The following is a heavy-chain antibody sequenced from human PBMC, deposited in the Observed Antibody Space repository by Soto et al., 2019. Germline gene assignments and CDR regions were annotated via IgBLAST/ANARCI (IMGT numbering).Heavy chain of an antibody. CDR1: DYRFETYG. V-gene: IGHV1-18*01. D-gene: IGHD2-21*01. CDR3: ARGHEVIRGALDV. CDR2: ISAYSVDT. J-gene: IGHJ6*02. Sequence: QVQLVQSGAEVKKPGASVKVSCKASDYRFETYGMTWVRQAPGQGLEWMGSISAYSVDTYNAQKFQDRVTMTTDTSTGTAYMELRGLRSDDTAVYYCARGHEVIRGALDVWGQGTTVTVSS.